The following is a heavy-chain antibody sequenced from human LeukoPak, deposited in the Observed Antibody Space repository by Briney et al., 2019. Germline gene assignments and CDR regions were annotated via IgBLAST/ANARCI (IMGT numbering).Heavy chain of an antibody. CDR3: ARVAATGFDY. Sequence: GRSLRLSCAASGFTFSSYSMNWVRQAPGKGLEWVSSISSSSSYIYYADSVKGRFTISRDNAKNSLYLQMNSLRAEDTAVYYCARVAATGFDYWGQGTLVTVSS. CDR2: ISSSSSYI. CDR1: GFTFSSYS. J-gene: IGHJ4*02. D-gene: IGHD4-11*01. V-gene: IGHV3-21*01.